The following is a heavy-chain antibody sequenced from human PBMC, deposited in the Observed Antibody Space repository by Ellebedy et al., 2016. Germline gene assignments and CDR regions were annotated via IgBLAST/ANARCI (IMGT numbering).Heavy chain of an antibody. CDR1: GFSFSDHY. CDR3: VRVGNTGSFALDY. V-gene: IGHV3-72*01. CDR2: SRGKANSYTT. Sequence: GGSLRLXXAASGFSFSDHYMDWVRQAPGKGLEWIGRSRGKANSYTTEYAASVKGRFTISRDASKNSLYLQMNSLKSEDTAVYFCVRVGNTGSFALDYWGQGTLVTVSS. J-gene: IGHJ4*02. D-gene: IGHD1-26*01.